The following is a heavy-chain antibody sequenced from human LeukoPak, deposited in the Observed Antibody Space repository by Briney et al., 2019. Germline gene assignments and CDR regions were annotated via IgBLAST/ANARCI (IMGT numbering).Heavy chain of an antibody. Sequence: SETLSLTCTVSGVSISSSSYYWGWIRQPPGKGLERIGSIYSSGSTYYNPSLKSRVTISVDTSKNQFTLKLSSVTAADTAVYYCAKEGTYTYGASDFDYWGQGTLVTVSS. CDR3: AKEGTYTYGASDFDY. D-gene: IGHD4/OR15-4a*01. V-gene: IGHV4-39*06. J-gene: IGHJ4*02. CDR2: IYSSGST. CDR1: GVSISSSSYY.